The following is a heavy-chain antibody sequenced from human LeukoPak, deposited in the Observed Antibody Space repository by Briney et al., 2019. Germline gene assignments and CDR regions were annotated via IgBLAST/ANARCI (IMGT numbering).Heavy chain of an antibody. CDR3: ARGERLYYYESRKFDP. CDR1: GGTFSSYA. V-gene: IGHV1-69*13. J-gene: IGHJ5*02. CDR2: IIPIFGTA. Sequence: ASVKVSCKASGGTFSSYAISWVRQAPGQGLEWMGGIIPIFGTANYAQKFQGRVTITADESTSTAYMELGSLRSEDTAVYYCARGERLYYYESRKFDPWGQGTLVTVSS. D-gene: IGHD3-22*01.